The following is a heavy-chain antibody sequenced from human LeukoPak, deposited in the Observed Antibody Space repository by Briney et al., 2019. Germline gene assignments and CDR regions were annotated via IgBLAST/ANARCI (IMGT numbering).Heavy chain of an antibody. D-gene: IGHD6-19*01. V-gene: IGHV3-48*01. Sequence: GGSLRLSCAASGFTFSSFSVNWVRQAPGKGLEWVSYISSTSDAIYYADSVKGRFTISRDNAKNSLYLQMNRLRVEDTALYYCAGGTGWLADSWGQGSLVTVSS. J-gene: IGHJ4*02. CDR1: GFTFSSFS. CDR3: AGGTGWLADS. CDR2: ISSTSDAI.